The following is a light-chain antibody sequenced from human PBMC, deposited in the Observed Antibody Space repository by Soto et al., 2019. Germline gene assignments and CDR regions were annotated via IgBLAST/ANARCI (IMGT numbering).Light chain of an antibody. J-gene: IGKJ1*01. V-gene: IGKV3D-15*01. CDR2: GAS. Sequence: EIVMTQSPATLSVSPGERATLSCRASQSVSSNLAWYQQKPGQAPRLLIYGASIRATGIPARFSGSGPGTEFTLTISSLQSEDFAVYYCQQYNNWPPMTFGQGTKVDIK. CDR1: QSVSSN. CDR3: QQYNNWPPMT.